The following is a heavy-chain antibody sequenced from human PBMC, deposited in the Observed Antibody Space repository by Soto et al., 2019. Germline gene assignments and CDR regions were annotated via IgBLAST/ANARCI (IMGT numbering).Heavy chain of an antibody. D-gene: IGHD3-3*01. Sequence: EVQLLESGGGLVQPGGSLRLSCAASGFTFSSYAMSWVRQAPGKGLEWVSAISGSGGSTYYADSVKGRFTISRDNSKNTLYLQMNSLRAEDTAVYYCAKEAVLEWLLTSYYFDYWGQGTLVTVSS. V-gene: IGHV3-23*01. CDR1: GFTFSSYA. J-gene: IGHJ4*02. CDR3: AKEAVLEWLLTSYYFDY. CDR2: ISGSGGST.